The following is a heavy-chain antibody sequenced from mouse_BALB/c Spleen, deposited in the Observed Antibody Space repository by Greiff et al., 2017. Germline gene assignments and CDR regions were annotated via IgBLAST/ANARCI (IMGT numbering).Heavy chain of an antibody. Sequence: EVQLQESGAELVRPGALVKLSCKASGFNIKDYYMHWVKQRPEQGLEWIGWIDPENGNTIYDPKFQGKASITADTSSNTAYLQLSSLTSEDTAVYYCARGLFYYFDYWGQGTTLTVSS. CDR1: GFNIKDYY. D-gene: IGHD1-1*02. J-gene: IGHJ2*01. CDR2: IDPENGNT. V-gene: IGHV14-1*02. CDR3: ARGLFYYFDY.